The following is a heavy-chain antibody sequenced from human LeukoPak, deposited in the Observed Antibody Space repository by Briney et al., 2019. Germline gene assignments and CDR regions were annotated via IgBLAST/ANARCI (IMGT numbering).Heavy chain of an antibody. J-gene: IGHJ1*01. V-gene: IGHV3-23*01. CDR3: AKGVAAAGAQH. CDR1: GFTFSSYA. Sequence: PGGSLRLSCAASGFTFSSYAMSWVRQAPGKGLEWVSAISGSGASTYYADSVRGRFTISRDNSKNTLYLQMNSLRAEDTAVYYCAKGVAAAGAQHWGQGTLVTVSS. CDR2: ISGSGAST. D-gene: IGHD6-13*01.